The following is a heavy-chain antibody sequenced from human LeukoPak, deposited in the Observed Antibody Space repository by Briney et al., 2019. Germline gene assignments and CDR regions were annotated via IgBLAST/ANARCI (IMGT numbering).Heavy chain of an antibody. CDR2: IYGDGYT. D-gene: IGHD3-16*01. CDR3: ATSVITRFDN. CDR1: GFIFTGNW. J-gene: IGHJ4*02. V-gene: IGHV3-74*01. Sequence: GGSLRLSCAASGFIFTGNWIHWVRQAPGKGPVWVSRIYGDGYTNYADSLKGRLTISRDRGNNTVYLQMSSLRAEDTDVYYCATSVITRFDNWGQGTLVTVCS.